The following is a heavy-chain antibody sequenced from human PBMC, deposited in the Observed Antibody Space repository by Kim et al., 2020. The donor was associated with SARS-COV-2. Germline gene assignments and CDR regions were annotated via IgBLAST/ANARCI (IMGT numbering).Heavy chain of an antibody. D-gene: IGHD1-1*01. J-gene: IGHJ3*02. CDR3: ARAGAGGDAFDI. V-gene: IGHV4-34*01. Sequence: YNPSPKRRVIISVDTSSNQFTLKLGSVTAADTAVYYCARAGAGGDAFDIWGQGTMVTVSS.